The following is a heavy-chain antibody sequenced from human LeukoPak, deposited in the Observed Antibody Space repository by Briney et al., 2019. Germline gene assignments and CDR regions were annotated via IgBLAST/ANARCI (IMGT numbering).Heavy chain of an antibody. CDR1: GGSISSYY. J-gene: IGHJ6*02. D-gene: IGHD2-2*02. CDR3: AREPFYCSSTSCYTPYYYYYGMDV. Sequence: SETLSLTCTVSGGSISSYYWSWIRQPPGKGLEWIGYIYYSGSTNYNPSLKSRVTISVDTSKNQFSLKLSSVTAADTAVYYCAREPFYCSSTSCYTPYYYYYGMDVWGQGTTVTVSS. CDR2: IYYSGST. V-gene: IGHV4-59*12.